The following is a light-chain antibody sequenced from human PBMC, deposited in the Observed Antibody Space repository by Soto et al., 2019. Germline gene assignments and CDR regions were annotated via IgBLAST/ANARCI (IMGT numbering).Light chain of an antibody. V-gene: IGKV1-27*01. CDR2: YAS. Sequence: DIKMTQSPSSLSASVGDRVTLTCRASQDISHYLAWYQQRPGKVPKLLIYYASTLQSGVPSRFSGSGSGTAFTLTISSLQAEDVATYYCQQVNIFPSPFGQGTLLEIK. CDR1: QDISHY. J-gene: IGKJ5*01. CDR3: QQVNIFPSP.